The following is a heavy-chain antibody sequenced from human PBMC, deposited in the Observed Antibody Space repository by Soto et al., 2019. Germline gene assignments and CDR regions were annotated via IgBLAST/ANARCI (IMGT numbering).Heavy chain of an antibody. CDR3: AVEYISSSGWFDP. CDR1: GDSVSSSSAA. J-gene: IGHJ5*02. V-gene: IGHV6-1*01. D-gene: IGHD6-6*01. Sequence: QVQLQQSGPGLVKPSQTLSLTCAISGDSVSSSSAAWNWIRQSPSRGLEWLGRTYYRSRWYNDYAVSVKSRITIHTDTSKNQFSLQLNSVTPEDTAVYFCAVEYISSSGWFDPWGQGTLVTVSS. CDR2: TYYRSRWYN.